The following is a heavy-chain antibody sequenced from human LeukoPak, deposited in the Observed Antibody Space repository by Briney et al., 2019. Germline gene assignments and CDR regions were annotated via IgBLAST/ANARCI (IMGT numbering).Heavy chain of an antibody. J-gene: IGHJ4*02. D-gene: IGHD4-17*01. CDR2: VYYSGYT. CDR1: GGSISSRSYY. CDR3: ARTPLYGDED. Sequence: SETLSLTCTVSGGSISSRSYYWGWIRQPPGKGLEWIGSVYYSGYTYYNPSLKSRVTMSVDTSKNQFSLKLRSVTAADTAVYYCARTPLYGDEDWGQGTLVTVSS. V-gene: IGHV4-39*01.